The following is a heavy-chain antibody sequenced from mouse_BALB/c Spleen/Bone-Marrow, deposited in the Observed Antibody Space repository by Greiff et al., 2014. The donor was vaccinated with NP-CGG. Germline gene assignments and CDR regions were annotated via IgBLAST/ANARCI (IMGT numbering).Heavy chain of an antibody. CDR2: IWAGGTT. D-gene: IGHD1-1*01. CDR3: ARDSDYGSTLFAY. Sequence: VQLKQSGPGLVAPSQSLSITCTVSGFSLISYGVHWVRQPPGRGLEWLGVIWAGGTTNYNSALMSRLSISKDNSKSQVLLKMNSLQTDDTAIYYCARDSDYGSTLFAYWGQGTLVTVSA. CDR1: GFSLISYG. J-gene: IGHJ3*01. V-gene: IGHV2-9*02.